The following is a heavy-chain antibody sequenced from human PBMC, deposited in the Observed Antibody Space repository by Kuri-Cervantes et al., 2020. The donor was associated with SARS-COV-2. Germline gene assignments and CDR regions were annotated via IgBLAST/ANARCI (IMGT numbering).Heavy chain of an antibody. J-gene: IGHJ6*03. V-gene: IGHV3-30*18. CDR1: AFAFARVA. CDR2: ISAGGRFK. D-gene: IGHD5-12*01. CDR3: AKRLSVYRGFFDDVMDR. Sequence: GGSRRPSFVASAFAFARVAMDWVSQAPGGGREWVAVISAGGRFKYYADSHSDRFSVARDNSRNTLYLQMHRLTGEDTAVYFCAKRLSVYRGFFDDVMDRWDEGTTVTVSS.